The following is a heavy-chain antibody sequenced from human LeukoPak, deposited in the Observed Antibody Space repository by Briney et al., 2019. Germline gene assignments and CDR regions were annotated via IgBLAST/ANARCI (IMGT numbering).Heavy chain of an antibody. CDR3: AKIPRITMIVVTLGGT. D-gene: IGHD3-22*01. Sequence: GGSLRLSCAASGSTFSSYAMSWVRQAPGKGLEWVSAISGSGGSTYYADSVKGRFTISRDNSKNTLYLQMNSLRAEDTAVYYCAKIPRITMIVVTLGGTWGQGTLVTVSS. CDR1: GSTFSSYA. CDR2: ISGSGGST. V-gene: IGHV3-23*01. J-gene: IGHJ5*02.